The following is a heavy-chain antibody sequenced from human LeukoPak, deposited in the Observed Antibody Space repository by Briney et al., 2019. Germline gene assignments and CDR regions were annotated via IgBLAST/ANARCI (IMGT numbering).Heavy chain of an antibody. CDR1: GYTFTGYY. Sequence: GASVKVSCKASGYTFTGYYMHWVRQAPGQGLEWMGWINPNSGGTNYAQKFQGRVTMTRDTSISTAYMELSRLRSDDTAVYYCARVPMPAAIRYFDYWGQGTLVTVSS. J-gene: IGHJ4*02. CDR3: ARVPMPAAIRYFDY. CDR2: INPNSGGT. V-gene: IGHV1-2*02. D-gene: IGHD2-2*02.